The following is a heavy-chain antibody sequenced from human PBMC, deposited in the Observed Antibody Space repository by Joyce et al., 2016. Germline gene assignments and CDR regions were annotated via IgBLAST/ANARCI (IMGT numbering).Heavy chain of an antibody. CDR3: AKDRETSAVLDF. D-gene: IGHD6-25*01. V-gene: IGHV3-30*18. CDR1: GFTFRSYG. CDR2: ISNDGKNK. J-gene: IGHJ4*02. Sequence: QAQLVESGGGVVQPGRSLRLSCAVSGFTFRSYGMHWVRQAPGKGREGVAVISNDGKNKNYADSVKGRFTVSRDNSKKILSLQMNSLRPEETAVYYCAKDRETSAVLDFWGQGTPVTVSS.